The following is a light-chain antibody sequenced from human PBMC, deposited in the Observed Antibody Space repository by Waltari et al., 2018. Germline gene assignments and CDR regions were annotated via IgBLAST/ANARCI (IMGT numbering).Light chain of an antibody. CDR3: GTWDSTLNVLL. J-gene: IGLJ2*01. CDR1: NPNIGNYY. V-gene: IGLV1-51*01. Sequence: QSVLPQPPSVSAAPGQKVTITSPGGNPNIGNYYLCWYQQPPEEAPKLLISDNSTRPSGIPDRFSASKFGTSATLDITELQTGDEADYYCGTWDSTLNVLLFGGGTRLTV. CDR2: DNS.